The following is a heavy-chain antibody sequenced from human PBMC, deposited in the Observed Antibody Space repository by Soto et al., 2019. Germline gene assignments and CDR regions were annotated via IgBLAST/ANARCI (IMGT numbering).Heavy chain of an antibody. J-gene: IGHJ4*02. V-gene: IGHV4-4*02. Sequence: QVLLQESGPGLVKPSGTLSLTCAVSGGCVTSNYWWSWVRRPPGKGLEWIGEIYHSGNTNYNPSLNSRVTISVDKSTNHFSLNLSSVTAADTSVYYCAAGLVTRGLGLDYWGQGTLVTVSA. CDR2: IYHSGNT. CDR1: GGCVTSNYW. D-gene: IGHD3-16*01. CDR3: AAGLVTRGLGLDY.